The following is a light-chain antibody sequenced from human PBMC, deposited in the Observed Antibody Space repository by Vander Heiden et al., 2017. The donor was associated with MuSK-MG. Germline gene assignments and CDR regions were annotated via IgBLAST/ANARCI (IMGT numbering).Light chain of an antibody. J-gene: IGKJ3*01. CDR3: QQDNS. CDR1: QSISSW. Sequence: DIQMTQSPSTLSASVGDRVTITCRASQSISSWLAWYQQKPGKAPKLLIYKASSLESGVPSRFSGSGSGTEFTLTISSLQPDDFATYYCQQDNSFGPGTKVXIK. V-gene: IGKV1-5*03. CDR2: KAS.